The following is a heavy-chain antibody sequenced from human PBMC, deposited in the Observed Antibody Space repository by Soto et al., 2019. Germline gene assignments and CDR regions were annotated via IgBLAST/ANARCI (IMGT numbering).Heavy chain of an antibody. CDR2: ISYDGSNK. D-gene: IGHD6-13*01. CDR1: GFTFSSYA. J-gene: IGHJ5*02. V-gene: IGHV3-30-3*01. CDR3: ARDVAATSYHWFDP. Sequence: GGSLRLSCAASGFTFSSYAMHWVRQAPGKGLEWVAVISYDGSNKYYADSVKGRFTISRDNSKNTLYLQMNSLRAEDRAVYYFARDVAATSYHWFDPWGQGTLVTVS.